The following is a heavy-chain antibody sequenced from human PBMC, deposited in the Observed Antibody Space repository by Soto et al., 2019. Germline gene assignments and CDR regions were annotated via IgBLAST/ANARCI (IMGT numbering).Heavy chain of an antibody. CDR3: ARTDTAIARGYYGMDV. CDR1: GGSISSYY. Sequence: PSETLSLTCTVSGGSISSYYWSWIRQPPGKGLEWIGYIYYSGSTNYNPSLKSRVTISVDTSKNQFSLKLSSVTAADTAVYYCARTDTAIARGYYGMDVWGQGTTVTVSS. J-gene: IGHJ6*02. CDR2: IYYSGST. D-gene: IGHD5-18*01. V-gene: IGHV4-59*08.